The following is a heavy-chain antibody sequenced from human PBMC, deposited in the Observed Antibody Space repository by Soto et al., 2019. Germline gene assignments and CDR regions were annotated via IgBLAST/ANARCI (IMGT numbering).Heavy chain of an antibody. CDR3: ASLLHCDISACIFDF. CDR1: GGSISSSTYY. J-gene: IGHJ4*02. V-gene: IGHV4-39*01. Sequence: SETLSLTCTVSGGSISSSTYYWGWIRQPPGKGLEWIGSIYYSGTTYYTTSLKSRVTISVDTSKNQFSLKLTSVTAADTAFYYFASLLHCDISACIFDFWGQGTLVTVSS. CDR2: IYYSGTT. D-gene: IGHD3-22*01.